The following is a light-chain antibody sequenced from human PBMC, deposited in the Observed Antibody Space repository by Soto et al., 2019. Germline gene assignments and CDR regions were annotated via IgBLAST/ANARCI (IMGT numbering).Light chain of an antibody. V-gene: IGKV1-39*01. CDR1: QTPNNY. CDR3: QQSYTSVQT. J-gene: IGKJ2*01. Sequence: DIQMTHSPSSLSASVGDTVTITCRAGQTPNNYVNWYRQKPGRAPRLLIYAATALQSGVPYRFAASASGTDFTLTIISLQSEDSGIYYCQQSYTSVQTFGQGTKVDIK. CDR2: AAT.